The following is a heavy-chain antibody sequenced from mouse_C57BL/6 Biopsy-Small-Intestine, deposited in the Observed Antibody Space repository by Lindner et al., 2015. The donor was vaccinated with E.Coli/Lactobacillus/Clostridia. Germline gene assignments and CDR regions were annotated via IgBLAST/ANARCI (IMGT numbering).Heavy chain of an antibody. V-gene: IGHV1-63*01. D-gene: IGHD1-1*02. Sequence: VQLQESGAEVIRPGTSVKMSCKAAGYTFTNYWIGWAKQRPGHGLEWIGDIYPGGIYTNYNEKFKGKATLTADISSSTAYIQFSSLTSEDSAIYYCGRAHYGGAFDNWGQGTTLTVSS. CDR1: GYTFTNYW. J-gene: IGHJ2*01. CDR3: GRAHYGGAFDN. CDR2: IYPGGIYT.